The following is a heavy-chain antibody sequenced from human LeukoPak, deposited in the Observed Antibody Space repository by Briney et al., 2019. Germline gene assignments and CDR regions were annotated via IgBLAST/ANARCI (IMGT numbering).Heavy chain of an antibody. CDR1: GFTFSSYG. D-gene: IGHD6-13*01. J-gene: IGHJ5*02. Sequence: GGSLRLSCAASGFTFSSYGMHWVRQAPGKGLEWVAVISYDGSNKYYADSVKGRFTISRDNSKNTLYLQMNSLRAEDTAVYYCAKPAAADTWNWFDPWGQGTLVTVSS. CDR3: AKPAAADTWNWFDP. V-gene: IGHV3-30*18. CDR2: ISYDGSNK.